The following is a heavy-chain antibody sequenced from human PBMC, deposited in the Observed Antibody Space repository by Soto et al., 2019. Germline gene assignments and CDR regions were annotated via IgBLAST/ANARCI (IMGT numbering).Heavy chain of an antibody. CDR3: ARDGHGMDV. CDR2: IFFTGIT. CDR1: GGSVTTGSYN. J-gene: IGHJ6*02. Sequence: QVQLQESGPGLVRPSDTLSLTCTVSGGSVTTGSYNWSWIRRPPGKGLEWIGNIFFTGITHYNPSLNNRVTMSVDTSKNQFSLTVTSVTAADTAVYYCARDGHGMDVWGQGTTVTVSS. V-gene: IGHV4-61*01.